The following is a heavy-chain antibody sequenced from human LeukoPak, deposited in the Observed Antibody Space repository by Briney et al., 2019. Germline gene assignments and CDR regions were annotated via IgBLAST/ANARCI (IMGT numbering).Heavy chain of an antibody. CDR3: AKGKPIVGATSYFDY. J-gene: IGHJ4*02. CDR1: GFTFSSYA. V-gene: IGHV3-23*01. Sequence: GGSLRLSCAASGFTFSSYAMSWVRQAPGKGLEWVLAISGSGGSTYYADSVKGRFTISRDNSKNTLYLQMNSLRAEDTAVYYCAKGKPIVGATSYFDYWGQGTLVTVSS. CDR2: ISGSGGST. D-gene: IGHD1-26*01.